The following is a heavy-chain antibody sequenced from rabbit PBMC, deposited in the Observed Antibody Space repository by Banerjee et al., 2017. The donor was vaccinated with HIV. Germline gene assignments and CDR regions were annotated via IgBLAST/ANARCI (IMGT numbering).Heavy chain of an antibody. Sequence: QLKETGGGLVQPGGSLTLSCKTSEFDVSSYYMSWVRQAPGKGLEWIGYIDPVFGSTYYASWVNGRFTISSDNAQNTVDLQMNSLTAADTATYFCARGGYGGDGYGSYFNLWGPGTLVTVS. CDR1: EFDVSSYY. CDR3: ARGGYGGDGYGSYFNL. D-gene: IGHD6-1*01. CDR2: IDPVFGST. J-gene: IGHJ4*01. V-gene: IGHV1S7*01.